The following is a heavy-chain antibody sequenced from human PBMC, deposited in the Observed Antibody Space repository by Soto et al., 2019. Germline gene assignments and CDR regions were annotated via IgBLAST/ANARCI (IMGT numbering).Heavy chain of an antibody. CDR1: GASISSYY. Sequence: QVQLQESGPGLVKPSETLALTCTVSGASISSYYWSWIRQPPGKGLEWLGYILYTGNTNYSPSLKSRVTMSVDTSKNQVSLKLSAGTAADTAVYFCARAAYGSGSYYAPDYYYAMDVWGQGTTVTVSS. CDR2: ILYTGNT. D-gene: IGHD3-10*01. CDR3: ARAAYGSGSYYAPDYYYAMDV. J-gene: IGHJ6*02. V-gene: IGHV4-59*01.